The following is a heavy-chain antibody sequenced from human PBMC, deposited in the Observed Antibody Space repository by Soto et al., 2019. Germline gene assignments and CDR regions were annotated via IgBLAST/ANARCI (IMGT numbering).Heavy chain of an antibody. Sequence: QVQLQESGPGLVKPSETLSLSCTVSGGSISSYYWSWFRQSPGKRMEWIGYVHHSWGSSYNPSLQSRVAISLGTYKSQFSLKVSSVTATDTAVYYCARQGFGPLHGLVDVWGQGTTVTVSS. CDR2: VHHSWGS. CDR3: ARQGFGPLHGLVDV. CDR1: GGSISSYY. D-gene: IGHD3-10*01. V-gene: IGHV4-59*08. J-gene: IGHJ6*02.